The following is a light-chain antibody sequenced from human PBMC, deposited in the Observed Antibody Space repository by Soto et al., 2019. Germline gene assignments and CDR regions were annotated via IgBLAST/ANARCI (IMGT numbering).Light chain of an antibody. CDR3: SSYASSATRV. CDR1: SSDVGGYNS. J-gene: IGLJ3*02. Sequence: QSALTQPASVTGSPGQSITISCTGSSSDVGGYNSVSWYQQHPGKAPQLMIYDVSYRPSGVSDRFSGSKSGNTASLTVSGLRAEDEADYYCSSYASSATRVFGGGTQLTVL. V-gene: IGLV2-14*03. CDR2: DVS.